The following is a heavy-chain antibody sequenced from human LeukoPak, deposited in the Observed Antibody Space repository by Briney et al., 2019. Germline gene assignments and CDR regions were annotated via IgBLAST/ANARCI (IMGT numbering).Heavy chain of an antibody. J-gene: IGHJ5*02. CDR2: TYYRSTWYN. D-gene: IGHD2-2*01. V-gene: IGHV6-1*01. Sequence: SQTLSLTCAISGDSFSSNSVTWNWIRQSPPRGLEWLGGTYYRSTWYNDYAVSVRGRITVNPDTSKNQFSLHLNSVTPEDTAVYYCARRLTQYDCFDPWGQGILVTVSS. CDR1: GDSFSSNSVT. CDR3: ARRLTQYDCFDP.